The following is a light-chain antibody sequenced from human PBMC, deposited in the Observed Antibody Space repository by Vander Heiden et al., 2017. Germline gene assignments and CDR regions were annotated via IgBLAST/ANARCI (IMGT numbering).Light chain of an antibody. CDR2: GAS. CDR1: QSVSSSY. CDR3: QQYGSSPPLT. V-gene: IGKV3-20*01. J-gene: IGKJ4*01. Sequence: EIVLTQSPGTLSLSPGERATLSCRASQSVSSSYLAWYQQKPGQAPRLLIYGASSRATGIPDRFSGSASGTDFTLTISRLEPEDFAVYYCQQYGSSPPLTFAGGTRVGI.